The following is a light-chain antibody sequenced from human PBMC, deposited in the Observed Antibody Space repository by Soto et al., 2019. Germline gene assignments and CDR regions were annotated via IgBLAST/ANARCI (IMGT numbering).Light chain of an antibody. J-gene: IGKJ1*01. CDR1: QSIRND. CDR2: TRS. CDR3: QQGFSRPRT. Sequence: DIQMTQSPSSLSASVGDGVTITCRASQSIRNDLNWYQQRPGKAPKLLMYTRSNLERGVPSRFSGSGSGTDFTLTINNLQPEDFGTYFCQQGFSRPRTFGLGTKVDIK. V-gene: IGKV1-39*01.